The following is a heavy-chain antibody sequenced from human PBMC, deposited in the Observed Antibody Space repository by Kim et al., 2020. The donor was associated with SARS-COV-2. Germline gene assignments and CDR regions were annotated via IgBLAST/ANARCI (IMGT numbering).Heavy chain of an antibody. D-gene: IGHD5-12*01. V-gene: IGHV1-69*04. CDR1: GGTFSSYA. J-gene: IGHJ4*02. Sequence: SVKVSCKASGGTFSSYAISWVRQAPGKGLEWMGRIIPILGIANYAQKFQGRVTITADKSTSTAYMELSSLRSEDTAVYYCAKEKAGYNDYWGQGTLVTVSS. CDR3: AKEKAGYNDY. CDR2: IIPILGIA.